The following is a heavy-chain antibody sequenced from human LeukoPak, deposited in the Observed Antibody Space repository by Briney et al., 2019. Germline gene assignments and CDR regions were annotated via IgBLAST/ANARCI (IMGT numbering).Heavy chain of an antibody. J-gene: IGHJ3*02. Sequence: GASVKVSCKASGYTFTGYYMHWVRQAPGQGLEWMGWINTNTGNPTYAQGFTGRFVFSLDTSVSTAYLQISSLKAEDTAVYYCARDSVYYDSSGSDAFDIWGQGTMVTVSS. V-gene: IGHV7-4-1*02. CDR3: ARDSVYYDSSGSDAFDI. CDR2: INTNTGNP. CDR1: GYTFTGYY. D-gene: IGHD3-22*01.